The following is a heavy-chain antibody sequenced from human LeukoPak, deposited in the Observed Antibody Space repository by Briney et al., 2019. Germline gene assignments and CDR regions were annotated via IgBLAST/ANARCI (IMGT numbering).Heavy chain of an antibody. CDR2: IYSGGST. D-gene: IGHD3/OR15-3a*01. CDR1: GFTFSSNY. CDR3: ARVFGLGLVDY. J-gene: IGHJ4*02. V-gene: IGHV3-53*01. Sequence: GGSLRLSCAASGFTFSSNYMSWVRQAPGKGREWVSVIYSGGSTSYADSVKGRFTISRDNSKNTLYLQMNSLRAEDTAVYYCARVFGLGLVDYWGQGTLVTVSS.